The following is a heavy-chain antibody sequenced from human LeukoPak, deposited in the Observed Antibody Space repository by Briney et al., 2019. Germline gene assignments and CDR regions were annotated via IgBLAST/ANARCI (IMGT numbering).Heavy chain of an antibody. V-gene: IGHV4-39*01. D-gene: IGHD3-10*01. CDR1: GGSISSPNSY. CDR3: ARHARYLSGDNWFDA. Sequence: SQTLSLTCTVSGGSISSPNSYWGWVRKPPGKGPEWMGSLYYSGSTYYNPSLKSRVIISIDMSKNHFSLRLTSVTAADTAVYYCARHARYLSGDNWFDAWGQGTMVTVSS. CDR2: LYYSGST. J-gene: IGHJ5*02.